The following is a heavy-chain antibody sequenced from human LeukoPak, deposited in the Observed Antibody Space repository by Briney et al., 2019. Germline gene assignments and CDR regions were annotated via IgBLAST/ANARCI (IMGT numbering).Heavy chain of an antibody. J-gene: IGHJ6*03. CDR3: ARRNIAAAGYYSYHYMDV. D-gene: IGHD6-13*01. V-gene: IGHV3-7*01. CDR2: IGLDGGEK. Sequence: GGSLRLSCEGSGFIFSRHWMSWVRKAPGKGLEWVASIGLDGGEKYYVGSVEGRFTISRDNAKNSVYVQMNSLRVEDTAVYYCARRNIAAAGYYSYHYMDVWGKGTTVTVSS. CDR1: GFIFSRHW.